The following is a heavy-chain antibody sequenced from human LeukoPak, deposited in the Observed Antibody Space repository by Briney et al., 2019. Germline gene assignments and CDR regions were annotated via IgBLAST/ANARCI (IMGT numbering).Heavy chain of an antibody. V-gene: IGHV3-33*01. J-gene: IGHJ4*02. CDR2: IWYDGSNK. Sequence: GTSLRLYCAASGFTCSSYGMHWVRQAPATGLEWVAVIWYDGSNKYYADSVKGRFTISRDNSKNTLYLQMNSLRAEDTAVYYCARSGSTAHDYWGQGTLVTVSS. D-gene: IGHD1-26*01. CDR1: GFTCSSYG. CDR3: ARSGSTAHDY.